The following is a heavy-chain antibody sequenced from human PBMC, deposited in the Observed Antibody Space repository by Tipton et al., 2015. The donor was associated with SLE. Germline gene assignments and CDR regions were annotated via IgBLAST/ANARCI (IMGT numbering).Heavy chain of an antibody. CDR2: IYCSGST. CDR3: ASSSWSGDAFDI. V-gene: IGHV4-59*01. Sequence: TLSLTCTVSGGSISSYYWSWIRQPPGKGLEWIGYIYCSGSTNYNPSLKSRVTISVDTSKNQFSLKLSSVTAADTAVYYCASSSWSGDAFDIWGQGTMVTVSS. D-gene: IGHD3-3*01. CDR1: GGSISSYY. J-gene: IGHJ3*02.